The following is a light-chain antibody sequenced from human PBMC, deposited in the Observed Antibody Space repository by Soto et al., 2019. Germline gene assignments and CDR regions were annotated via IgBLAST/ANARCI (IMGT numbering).Light chain of an antibody. Sequence: EIVLTQSPATLSVSPGEVATLSCSASQSVSTNLAWFQQKPGQAPRLLIYGASTRATGVPARFSGSGSGTDFTLTISSLQSEDFAVYYCQQHTNWPPITFGQGTRLEIK. CDR3: QQHTNWPPIT. J-gene: IGKJ5*01. CDR1: QSVSTN. V-gene: IGKV3-15*01. CDR2: GAS.